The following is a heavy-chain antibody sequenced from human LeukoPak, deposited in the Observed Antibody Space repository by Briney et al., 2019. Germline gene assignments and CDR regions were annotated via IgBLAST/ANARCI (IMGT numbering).Heavy chain of an antibody. V-gene: IGHV1-69*06. D-gene: IGHD3-16*02. CDR3: AREVADYDYVWGSYRHNWFDP. Sequence: ASVKVSCKASGGTFSSYAISWVRQAPGQGLEWMGGIIPIFGTANYAQKFQGRVTITADKSTSTAYMELSSLRSGDAAVYYCAREVADYDYVWGSYRHNWFDPWGQGTLVTVSS. J-gene: IGHJ5*02. CDR2: IIPIFGTA. CDR1: GGTFSSYA.